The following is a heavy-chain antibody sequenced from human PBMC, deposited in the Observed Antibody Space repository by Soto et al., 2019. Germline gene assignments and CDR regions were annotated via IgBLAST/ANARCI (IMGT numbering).Heavy chain of an antibody. CDR2: ISAYNGNT. V-gene: IGHV1-18*01. D-gene: IGHD3-22*01. J-gene: IGHJ4*02. Sequence: GASVKVSCKASGYTFTSYGISWVRQAPGQGLEWMGWISAYNGNTNYAQKLQGRVTMTTDTSTSTAYMELRSLRSDDTAVYYCARDGPSQTYYYDSSRYDYWGQGTLVTVSS. CDR1: GYTFTSYG. CDR3: ARDGPSQTYYYDSSRYDY.